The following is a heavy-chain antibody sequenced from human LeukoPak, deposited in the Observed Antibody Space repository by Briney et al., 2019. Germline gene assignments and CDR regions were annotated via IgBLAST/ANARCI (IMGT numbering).Heavy chain of an antibody. V-gene: IGHV3-53*01. CDR3: AAKVELRSNGPYFNS. CDR1: GFTVSSNY. CDR2: IYSGGDT. D-gene: IGHD1-7*01. J-gene: IGHJ4*02. Sequence: GGSLRLSCAPSGFTVSSNYMSWVRRAPGKGLEWVSVIYSGGDTFYADSVKGRFTISRDNSKNTLYLQMNSLRAEDTAVYYCAAKVELRSNGPYFNSWGQGTPVTVSS.